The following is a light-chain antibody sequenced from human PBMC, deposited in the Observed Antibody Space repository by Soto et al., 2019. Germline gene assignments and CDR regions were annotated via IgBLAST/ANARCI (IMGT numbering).Light chain of an antibody. CDR2: RNY. CDR3: AAWDDSLNGVI. V-gene: IGLV1-47*01. CDR1: SSNIGSKN. J-gene: IGLJ2*01. Sequence: QAVVTQPPSASGTPGLTVTISCSGSSSNIGSKNVHWYQQLPGTAPKLLIYRNYQRPSGVPDRFSGSKAGTSASLAISGLRSEDEADYYCAAWDDSLNGVIFGGGTKLTVL.